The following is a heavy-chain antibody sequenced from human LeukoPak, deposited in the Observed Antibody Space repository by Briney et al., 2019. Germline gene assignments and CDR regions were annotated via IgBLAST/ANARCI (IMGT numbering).Heavy chain of an antibody. CDR3: AKHYPVAGNPRHYFDY. Sequence: GGSLRLSCAASGFTFSSYAMSWVRQAPGKGLEWVSAISGSGGSTYYADSVKGRFTISIDNSKNTLYLQMNSLRAEDTAVYYCAKHYPVAGNPRHYFDYWGQGTLVTVSS. CDR2: ISGSGGST. CDR1: GFTFSSYA. V-gene: IGHV3-23*01. D-gene: IGHD6-19*01. J-gene: IGHJ4*02.